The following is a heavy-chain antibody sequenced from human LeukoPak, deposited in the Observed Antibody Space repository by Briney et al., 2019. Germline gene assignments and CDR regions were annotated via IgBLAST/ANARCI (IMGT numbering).Heavy chain of an antibody. V-gene: IGHV1-2*02. CDR1: GYTFTGYY. CDR3: ARDRVGSGWPRPYYFEH. CDR2: ISPNTGAT. D-gene: IGHD6-19*01. J-gene: IGHJ4*02. Sequence: GASVKVSRTPSGYTFTGYYLHWLRQAPGQGLEWLGWISPNTGATISAQRFQGRVTLTRDTSINTAYMELTTLTSDDTAVYYCARDRVGSGWPRPYYFEHWGKGALVTVSS.